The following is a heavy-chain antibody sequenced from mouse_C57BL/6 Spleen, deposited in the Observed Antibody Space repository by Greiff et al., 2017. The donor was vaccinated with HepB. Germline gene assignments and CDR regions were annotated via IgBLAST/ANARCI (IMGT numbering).Heavy chain of an antibody. J-gene: IGHJ4*01. Sequence: ESGPGLVKPSQSLSLTCSVTGYSITSGYYWNWIRQFPGNKLEWMGYISYDGSNNYNPSLKNRISITRDSSKNQFFLKLNSVTTEDTATYYCAILWSLAMDYWGQGTSVTVSS. CDR3: AILWSLAMDY. CDR1: GYSITSGYY. V-gene: IGHV3-6*01. D-gene: IGHD2-3*01. CDR2: ISYDGSN.